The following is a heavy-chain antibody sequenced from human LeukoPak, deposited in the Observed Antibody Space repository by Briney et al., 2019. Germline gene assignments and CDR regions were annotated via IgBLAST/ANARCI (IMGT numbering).Heavy chain of an antibody. CDR3: ARDRSGSWHFDS. Sequence: PGGSLRLSCAASGFTFSNAWMSWVRQVPGKGLEWVSYISSSSSTIYYADSVKGRFTISRDNAKNSLYLQMNSLRDEDTAVYYCARDRSGSWHFDSWGQGTLVTVSS. V-gene: IGHV3-48*02. CDR1: GFTFSNAW. D-gene: IGHD1-26*01. J-gene: IGHJ4*02. CDR2: ISSSSSTI.